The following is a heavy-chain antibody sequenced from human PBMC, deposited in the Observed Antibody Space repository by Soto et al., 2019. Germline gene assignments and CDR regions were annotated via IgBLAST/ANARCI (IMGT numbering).Heavy chain of an antibody. CDR3: ARGGITMLH. D-gene: IGHD3-10*02. Sequence: QVQLQQWGAGLLKPSETLSLTCTVYDGSSSGYYWSWVRQPPGKGLEWIGEINPSGSTNYNPSLKSRVTISVDTSNNQFSRTVNSVPAAATAVYYRARGGITMLHWGQGTLVTVSS. CDR2: INPSGST. CDR1: DGSSSGYY. V-gene: IGHV4-34*01. J-gene: IGHJ4*02.